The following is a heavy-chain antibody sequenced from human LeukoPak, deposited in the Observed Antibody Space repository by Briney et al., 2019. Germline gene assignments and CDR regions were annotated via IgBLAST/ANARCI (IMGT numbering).Heavy chain of an antibody. D-gene: IGHD2-8*01. CDR2: SENN. J-gene: IGHJ4*02. Sequence: SETLSLTCTVSGASVTSGVYHWRWIRESPGKGLEWIGHSENNKNNPSLNSRVTISVDSSKNQFPLRLSSVTAADTAVYYCATYHAGRGGSGYWGQGTLVTVSS. CDR1: GASVTSGVYH. CDR3: ATYHAGRGGSGY. V-gene: IGHV4-30-4*01.